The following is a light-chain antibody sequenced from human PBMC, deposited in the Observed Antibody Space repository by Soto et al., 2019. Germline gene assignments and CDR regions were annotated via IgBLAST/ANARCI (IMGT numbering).Light chain of an antibody. J-gene: IGLJ2*01. V-gene: IGLV2-14*01. Sequence: QSALTQPASVSGSPGQSITISCTGTSSDVVDYNFVSWYQHHPGKAPKLIIYEVSNRPSGVSTRFSASKSGNTASLTISGLQAEEEADYYCSSYTNRRTLVGFGGGTKLTV. CDR3: SSYTNRRTLVG. CDR1: SSDVVDYNF. CDR2: EVS.